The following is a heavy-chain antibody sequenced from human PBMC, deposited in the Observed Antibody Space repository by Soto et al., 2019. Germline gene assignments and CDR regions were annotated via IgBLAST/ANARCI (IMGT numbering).Heavy chain of an antibody. J-gene: IGHJ3*02. CDR1: GFTFSSYW. CDR3: AVRCSGSMDAFDT. CDR2: IKQDGSEK. V-gene: IGHV3-7*03. Sequence: GGSLRLSCAASGFTFSSYWMSWVRQAPGKGLEWVANIKQDGSEKYYVDSVKGRFTTSRDNAKNSLYPQMNSLRAEDTAVYYCAVRCSGSMDAFDTWGQGTMVTVSS. D-gene: IGHD3-10*02.